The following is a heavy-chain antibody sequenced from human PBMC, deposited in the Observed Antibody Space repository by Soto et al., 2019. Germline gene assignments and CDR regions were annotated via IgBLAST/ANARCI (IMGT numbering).Heavy chain of an antibody. Sequence: GGSLRLSCAASGFTFSNYAMTWVRQAPGKGLEWVSALSGSGVSTYYADSVMGRFTISRDNSKNTVYLQMNSLRAEDTAVYYCAKKIASAGRPTRLDPWGQGTLVTVSS. V-gene: IGHV3-23*01. J-gene: IGHJ5*02. CDR3: AKKIASAGRPTRLDP. CDR2: LSGSGVST. D-gene: IGHD6-13*01. CDR1: GFTFSNYA.